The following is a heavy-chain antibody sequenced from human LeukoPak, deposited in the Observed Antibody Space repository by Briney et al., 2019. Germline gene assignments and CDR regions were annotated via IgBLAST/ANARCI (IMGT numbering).Heavy chain of an antibody. Sequence: VKLSYETSGDTLSRYVVNGGRQAPGQDLESMSCISTYNGETHYVQNLQGRVTMTTDTSTNTAYMELRIPKSDDTAVYYCARGILSDDTFTGPWGQGTLVIVSS. J-gene: IGHJ5*02. CDR3: ARGILSDDTFTGP. V-gene: IGHV1-18*01. CDR1: GDTLSRYV. CDR2: ISTYNGET. D-gene: IGHD3-9*01.